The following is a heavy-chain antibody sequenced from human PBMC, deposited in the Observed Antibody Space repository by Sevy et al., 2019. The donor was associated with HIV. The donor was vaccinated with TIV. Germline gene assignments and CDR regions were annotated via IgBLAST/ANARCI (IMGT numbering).Heavy chain of an antibody. CDR2: ISSSSSYI. CDR3: ARESIAAPPVDY. V-gene: IGHV3-21*01. CDR1: GFTFSSYS. J-gene: IGHJ4*02. Sequence: GGSLRLSCAASGFTFSSYSMNWVRQAPGKGLEWVSSISSSSSYIYYADSVKGRFTISRDNAKNSLYLQMNSLRAEETAVYYCARESIAAPPVDYWGQGTLVTVSS. D-gene: IGHD6-6*01.